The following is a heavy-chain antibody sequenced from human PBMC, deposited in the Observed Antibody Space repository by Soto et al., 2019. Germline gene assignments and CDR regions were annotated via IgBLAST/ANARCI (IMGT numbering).Heavy chain of an antibody. CDR3: ARGRESRSIYDY. D-gene: IGHD6-13*01. Sequence: VGSLRLSCAASGFTVSSNYMTWVRQAPGKGLEWVSVIDSGGSTFYADSVKGRFTISRDESKNTLYLQMDSLRADDTAVYYCARGRESRSIYDYWGQGTLVTVSS. CDR2: IDSGGST. CDR1: GFTVSSNY. V-gene: IGHV3-53*01. J-gene: IGHJ4*02.